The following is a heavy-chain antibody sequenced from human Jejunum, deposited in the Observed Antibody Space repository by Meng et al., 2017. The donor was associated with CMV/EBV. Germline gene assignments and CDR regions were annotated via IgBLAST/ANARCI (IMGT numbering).Heavy chain of an antibody. D-gene: IGHD3-10*01. CDR1: GLTVSTYG. CDR3: AKSRGHWQFDL. Sequence: CAASGLTVSTYGMSWVRQAPGKGPEWVSHIGSSGITNYADSVEGRFTISRDNSKNTLYLQMNSLRAEDTAVYYCAKSRGHWQFDLWGRGTRVTVSS. V-gene: IGHV3-23*01. CDR2: IGSSGIT. J-gene: IGHJ2*01.